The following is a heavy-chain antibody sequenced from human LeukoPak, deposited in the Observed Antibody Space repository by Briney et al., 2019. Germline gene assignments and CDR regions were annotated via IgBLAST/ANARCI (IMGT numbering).Heavy chain of an antibody. CDR3: AKARGFAEFDY. J-gene: IGHJ4*02. Sequence: GGSLRLSCAASGFTFSGHGMRWVRQAPGKGLQLVSAISGSGDTTYYADSVKGRFTISRDNSKNTLYLQMNSLRAEDTALYFCAKARGFAEFDYWRQGTLVTVSS. V-gene: IGHV3-23*01. D-gene: IGHD3-10*01. CDR2: ISGSGDTT. CDR1: GFTFSGHG.